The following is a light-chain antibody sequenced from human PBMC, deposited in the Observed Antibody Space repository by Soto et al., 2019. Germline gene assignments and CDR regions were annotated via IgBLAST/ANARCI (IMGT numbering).Light chain of an antibody. CDR2: GAS. Sequence: EIVLTQSSGTLSLSPGERATLSCRASQSISSNYLAWYQQKPGQAPRPLIYGASSRATGIPDRYSGSGSGSDFTLTISRLEPEDFAVYYCQHYGSSPYTFGQGTKLAIK. CDR1: QSISSNY. CDR3: QHYGSSPYT. J-gene: IGKJ2*01. V-gene: IGKV3-20*01.